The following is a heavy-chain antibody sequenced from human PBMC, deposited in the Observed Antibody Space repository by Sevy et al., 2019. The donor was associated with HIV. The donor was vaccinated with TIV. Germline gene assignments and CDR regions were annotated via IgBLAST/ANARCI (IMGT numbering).Heavy chain of an antibody. V-gene: IGHV3-20*04. CDR2: INWNGGST. CDR3: ARERSSVGASYYFDT. CDR1: GFVFEDYG. D-gene: IGHD3-10*01. Sequence: GGSLRLSCAASGFVFEDYGMNWVRQAPGKGLECVSGINWNGGSTGYADSVKGRFTISRDNAKNSLYLQMNSLRAEDTAIYYCARERSSVGASYYFDTWGQGALVTVSS. J-gene: IGHJ4*02.